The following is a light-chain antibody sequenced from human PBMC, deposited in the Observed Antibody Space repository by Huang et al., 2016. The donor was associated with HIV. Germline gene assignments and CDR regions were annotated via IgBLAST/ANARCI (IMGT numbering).Light chain of an antibody. CDR2: GAS. CDR3: HQYARSPWT. J-gene: IGKJ1*01. CDR1: QSVTTNY. Sequence: EIVLTQSPGTLSLSPGERATLSCRASQSVTTNYLAWYQQKPGQAPRLLIYGASNRATGIPDRFMGSGSGTDFSLTVRGLEPEDFAVYYCHQYARSPWTFGQGTKVEIK. V-gene: IGKV3-20*01.